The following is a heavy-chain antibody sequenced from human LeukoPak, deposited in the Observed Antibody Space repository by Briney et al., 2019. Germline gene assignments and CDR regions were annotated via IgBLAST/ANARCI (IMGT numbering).Heavy chain of an antibody. CDR1: GFTFSTYW. CDR2: IKTDGSST. V-gene: IGHV3-74*01. J-gene: IGHJ4*02. Sequence: GGSLRLSCAASGFTFSTYWMHWVRQAPGKGLVWVSHIKTDGSSTTYADSVRGRFTISRDNAKNTLYLQMNSLRAEDTAVYYCARDRGYTQDYWGQGTLVTVSS. CDR3: ARDRGYTQDY. D-gene: IGHD5-12*01.